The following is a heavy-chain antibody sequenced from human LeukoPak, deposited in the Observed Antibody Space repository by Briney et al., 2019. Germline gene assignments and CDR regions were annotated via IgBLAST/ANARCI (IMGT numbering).Heavy chain of an antibody. V-gene: IGHV4-30-2*01. Sequence: SQTLSLTCTVSGASMSSGGYYWNWIRKPLGKGLEWIGYIYHTGSTYYNPSLRSRVTMSVDRSENQFSLKLSSVTAADTAVYYCARDRPGGSSLDYWGQGTLVTVSS. CDR3: ARDRPGGSSLDY. D-gene: IGHD6-13*01. J-gene: IGHJ4*02. CDR2: IYHTGST. CDR1: GASMSSGGYY.